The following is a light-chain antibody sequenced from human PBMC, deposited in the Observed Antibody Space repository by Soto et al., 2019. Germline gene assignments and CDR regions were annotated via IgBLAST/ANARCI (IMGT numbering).Light chain of an antibody. CDR1: QSISSW. J-gene: IGKJ2*01. CDR3: QQYNSYPYT. CDR2: KAS. V-gene: IGKV1-5*03. Sequence: DIQMTQSPSTLSASVGDRATITCRASQSISSWLAWYQQKPGKAPKLLIYKASSLESGVPSRFSGSGSATEFTLTISSLQPDDFATYYCQQYNSYPYTFGQGTKLEIK.